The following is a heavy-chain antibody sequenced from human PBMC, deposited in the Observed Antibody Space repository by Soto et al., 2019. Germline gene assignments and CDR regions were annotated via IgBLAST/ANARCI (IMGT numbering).Heavy chain of an antibody. D-gene: IGHD6-19*01. V-gene: IGHV3-23*01. CDR1: GFTFSSYA. J-gene: IGHJ6*02. CDR2: ISGSGGST. CDR3: AKXPHSSGWRGYYYYGMDV. Sequence: PGGSLRLSCAASGFTFSSYAMSWVRQAPGKGLEWVSAISGSGGSTYYADSVKGRFTISRDNSKNTLYLQMNSLRAEDTAVYYCAKXPHSSGWRGYYYYGMDVWGQGTTVTVSS.